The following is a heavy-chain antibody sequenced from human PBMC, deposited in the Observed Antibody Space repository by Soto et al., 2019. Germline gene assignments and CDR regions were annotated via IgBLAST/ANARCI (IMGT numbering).Heavy chain of an antibody. D-gene: IGHD5-12*01. Sequence: QVQLHESGPGLVKPSGTLSLTCAVSGRSISTSNWWRWVLKPPGKWLEGTGELYHSGSTNYNPSLKGRVPISVNKSNNQFSLKVSSVTAADTAVYYCARVEAVREGYKMTDYFDYWGQGTLVNVSS. CDR3: ARVEAVREGYKMTDYFDY. V-gene: IGHV4-4*02. CDR1: GRSISTSNW. J-gene: IGHJ4*02. CDR2: LYHSGST.